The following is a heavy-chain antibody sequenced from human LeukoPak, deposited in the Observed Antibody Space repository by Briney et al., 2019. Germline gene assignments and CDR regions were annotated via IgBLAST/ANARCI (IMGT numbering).Heavy chain of an antibody. CDR2: INPGGSSI. CDR1: GFTFSSYW. D-gene: IGHD1-14*01. V-gene: IGHV3-74*01. Sequence: PGRSLRLSCAASGFTFSSYWMHWVRQVPGKGLVWVARINPGGSSITYADSVKGRFTISRDNAKNTLYLQMDSLRAEGTVVYYCARSNQADDYWGQGTLVTVSS. CDR3: ARSNQADDY. J-gene: IGHJ4*02.